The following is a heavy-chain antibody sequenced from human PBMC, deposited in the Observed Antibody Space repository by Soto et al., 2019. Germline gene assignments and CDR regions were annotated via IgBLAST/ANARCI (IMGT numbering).Heavy chain of an antibody. CDR2: VYYNGIT. D-gene: IGHD1-1*01. CDR1: GYSISSGYY. Sequence: PSETLSLTCAVSGYSISSGYYWNWIRQSPGKGLEWIGCVYYNGITFTNPSLKSRVTMTVDTSKNYFSLRLTSVTAADAATYFCARGVTGTLDYWGQGTMVTVYS. V-gene: IGHV4-38-2*01. J-gene: IGHJ4*02. CDR3: ARGVTGTLDY.